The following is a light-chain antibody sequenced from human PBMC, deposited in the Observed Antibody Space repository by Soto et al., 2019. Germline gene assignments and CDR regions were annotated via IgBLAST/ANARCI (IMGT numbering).Light chain of an antibody. CDR2: DVS. J-gene: IGLJ2*01. V-gene: IGLV2-14*01. Sequence: QSVLTQPASVSGSPGQSITISCTGTSSDVGGYNYVSWYQQHPGKAPKLMIYDVSNRPSGVSNRFSGSKSGNTASLTISGLQAEEEADYYCSSDTSSSTLVVFGGGTKLTVL. CDR1: SSDVGGYNY. CDR3: SSDTSSSTLVV.